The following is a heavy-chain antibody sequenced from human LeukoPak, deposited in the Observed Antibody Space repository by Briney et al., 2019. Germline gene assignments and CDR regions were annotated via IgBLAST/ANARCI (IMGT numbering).Heavy chain of an antibody. V-gene: IGHV3-53*01. Sequence: GGSLRLSCAASGFTVSSNYMSWVRQAPGKGLEWVSVIYSGSSTYYADSVKGRFTISRDNSKNTLYLQMNSLRAEDTAVYYCARGITLDWFDPWGQGTLVTVSS. CDR3: ARGITLDWFDP. J-gene: IGHJ5*02. CDR1: GFTVSSNY. CDR2: IYSGSST. D-gene: IGHD1-14*01.